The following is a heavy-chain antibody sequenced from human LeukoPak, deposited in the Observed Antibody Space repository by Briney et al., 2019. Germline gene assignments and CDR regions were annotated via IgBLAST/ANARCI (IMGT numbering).Heavy chain of an antibody. CDR3: TRDPYDSSGYYPPGFDY. D-gene: IGHD3-22*01. V-gene: IGHV1-2*05. CDR1: GYTFTGYY. CDR2: INPNSGGT. J-gene: IGHJ4*02. Sequence: ASVKVSCKASGYTFTGYYMHWVRQAPGQGLEWMGRINPNSGGTNYAQKFRGGATITRDRSISTAYMELSRLRSDDTDVYYCTRDPYDSSGYYPPGFDYWGQGTLVTVSS.